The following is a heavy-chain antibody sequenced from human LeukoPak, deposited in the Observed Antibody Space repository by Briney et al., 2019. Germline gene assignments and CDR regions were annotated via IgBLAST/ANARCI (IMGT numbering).Heavy chain of an antibody. CDR2: IKQDGSEK. J-gene: IGHJ6*02. Sequence: GGSLRLSCAASGFTFSSYWMSWVRQAPRKGLEWVANIKQDGSEKYYVDSVKGRFTISRDNAKNSLYLQMNSLRAEDTAVYYCARAKSRYYYYGMDVWGQGTTVTVSS. CDR1: GFTFSSYW. CDR3: ARAKSRYYYYGMDV. V-gene: IGHV3-7*01.